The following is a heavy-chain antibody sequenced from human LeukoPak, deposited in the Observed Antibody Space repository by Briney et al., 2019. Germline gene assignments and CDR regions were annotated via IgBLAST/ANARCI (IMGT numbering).Heavy chain of an antibody. CDR2: ITYDGSNK. CDR3: AKPGRNSEYSYDPWYFDL. CDR1: GFTFSSYG. V-gene: IGHV3-30*18. Sequence: GRSLRLSCAASGFTFSSYGMHWVRQAPGKGLEWVALITYDGSNKYYADSVKGRFTISRDNSKNTLYLQMNSLRAEDTAVYYCAKPGRNSEYSYDPWYFDLWGRGTLVTVSS. J-gene: IGHJ2*01. D-gene: IGHD5-18*01.